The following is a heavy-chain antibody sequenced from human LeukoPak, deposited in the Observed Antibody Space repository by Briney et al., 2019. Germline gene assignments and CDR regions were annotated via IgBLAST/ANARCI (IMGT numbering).Heavy chain of an antibody. J-gene: IGHJ4*02. CDR2: IIPIFGTA. V-gene: IGHV1-69*01. CDR1: GGTFSSDA. Sequence: GASVKVSCKASGGTFSSDAISCVRQAPGQGLEGSGGIIPIFGTANSAQKYPGRVTNTAAESTSTAYMELRSLKFEATDVYYCAREGDVSSSWYSGRGFHYPSWGQGTLVTVSS. CDR3: AREGDVSSSWYSGRGFHYPS. D-gene: IGHD6-13*01.